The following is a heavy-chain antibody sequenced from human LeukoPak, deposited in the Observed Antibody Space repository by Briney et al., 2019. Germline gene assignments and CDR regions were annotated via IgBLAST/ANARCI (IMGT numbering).Heavy chain of an antibody. J-gene: IGHJ2*01. Sequence: PGGSLRLSCAASGFTFSSYWMHWVRQAPGKGLVRVPRINSDGSSTSYADSVKGRFTISRDNAKNTLYLQMNSLRAEDTAVYYCARAAYSSTWYSRYFDLWGRGTLVTVSS. CDR2: INSDGSST. V-gene: IGHV3-74*01. D-gene: IGHD6-13*01. CDR1: GFTFSSYW. CDR3: ARAAYSSTWYSRYFDL.